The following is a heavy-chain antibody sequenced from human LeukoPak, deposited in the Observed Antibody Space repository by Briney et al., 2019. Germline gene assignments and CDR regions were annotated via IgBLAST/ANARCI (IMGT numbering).Heavy chain of an antibody. J-gene: IGHJ4*02. V-gene: IGHV1-18*01. CDR3: ARDCGYYGSGANGYFDY. CDR1: GYTFTSYG. CDR2: ISAYNGNT. Sequence: ASVKVSCKASGYTFTSYGISWARQAPGQGLEWMGWISAYNGNTNYAQKLQGRVTMTTDTSTSTAYMELRSLRSDDTAVYYCARDCGYYGSGANGYFDYWGQGTLVTVSS. D-gene: IGHD3-10*01.